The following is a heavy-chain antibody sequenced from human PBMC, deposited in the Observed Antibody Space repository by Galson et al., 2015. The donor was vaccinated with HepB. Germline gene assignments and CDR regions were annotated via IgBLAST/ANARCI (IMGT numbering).Heavy chain of an antibody. CDR2: ISSSGSTI. J-gene: IGHJ1*01. CDR1: GFTFSSCE. V-gene: IGHV3-48*03. CDR3: AKDSVSSGPALFAEYFQH. D-gene: IGHD6-19*01. Sequence: SLRLSCAASGFTFSSCEMNWVRQAPGKGLEWVSYISSSGSTIYYADSVKGRFTISRDNSKNTLYLQMNSLRAEDTAVYYCAKDSVSSGPALFAEYFQHWGQGTLVTVSS.